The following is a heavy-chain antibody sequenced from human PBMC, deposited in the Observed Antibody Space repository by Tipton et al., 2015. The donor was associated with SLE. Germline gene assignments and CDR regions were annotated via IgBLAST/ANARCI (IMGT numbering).Heavy chain of an antibody. J-gene: IGHJ3*02. Sequence: SLRLSCAASGFTFSDYYMSWIRQAPGKGLEWVSYISSSGSTIYYADSVKGRFTISRDHSKNTLFLQMNSLRPEDTGMYYCATDPPVVIALSGEAFDIWGQGTVVTVSS. V-gene: IGHV3-11*01. CDR1: GFTFSDYY. CDR3: ATDPPVVIALSGEAFDI. D-gene: IGHD2-21*01. CDR2: ISSSGSTI.